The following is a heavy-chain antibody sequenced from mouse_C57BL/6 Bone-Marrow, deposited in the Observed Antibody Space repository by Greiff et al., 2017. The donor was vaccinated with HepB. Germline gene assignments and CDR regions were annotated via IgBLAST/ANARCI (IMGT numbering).Heavy chain of an antibody. CDR2: IHPNSGST. V-gene: IGHV1-64*01. CDR1: GYTFTSYW. D-gene: IGHD1-1*02. Sequence: QVQLQQPGAELVKPGASVKLSCKASGYTFTSYWMHWVKQRPGQGLEWIGMIHPNSGSTNYNEKFKSKATLTVDKSTSTAYMQLSSLTSENSAVYYCARDYGLFAYWGQGTRVTVSA. CDR3: ARDYGLFAY. J-gene: IGHJ3*01.